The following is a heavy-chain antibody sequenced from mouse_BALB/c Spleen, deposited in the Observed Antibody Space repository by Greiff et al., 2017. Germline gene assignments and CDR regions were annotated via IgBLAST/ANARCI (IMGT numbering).Heavy chain of an antibody. J-gene: IGHJ4*01. CDR2: ISNLAYSI. CDR3: ARNYGSSYAMDY. CDR1: GFTFSDYG. D-gene: IGHD1-1*01. V-gene: IGHV5-15*02. Sequence: EVQLVESGGGLVQPGGSRKLSCAASGFTFSDYGMAWVRQAPGKGPEWVAFISNLAYSIYYADTVTGRFTISRENAKNTLYLEMSSLRSEDTAMYYCARNYGSSYAMDYWGQGTSVTVSS.